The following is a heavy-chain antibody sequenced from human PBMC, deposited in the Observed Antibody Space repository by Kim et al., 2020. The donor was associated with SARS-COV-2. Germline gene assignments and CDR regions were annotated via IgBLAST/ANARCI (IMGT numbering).Heavy chain of an antibody. J-gene: IGHJ4*02. Sequence: ASVKVSCKSSGYTFTGYYLHWIRQAPGQGLEWMGRINPNNGDTKYGQNFQGRVTMTRDTSISTAYLELNRLSFDDTAVYYCTRALVTGDEFDYWGRGTLVTVSS. V-gene: IGHV1-2*06. CDR2: INPNNGDT. CDR1: GYTFTGYY. CDR3: TRALVTGDEFDY. D-gene: IGHD7-27*01.